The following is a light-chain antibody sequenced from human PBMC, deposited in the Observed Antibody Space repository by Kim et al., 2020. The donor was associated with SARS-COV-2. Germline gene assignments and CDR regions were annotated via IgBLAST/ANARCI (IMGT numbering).Light chain of an antibody. CDR3: AAWEDSPGGYVV. J-gene: IGLJ2*01. CDR1: TSNIETNT. Sequence: QLVLTQPPSVSGTPGQRVSISCSGGTSNIETNTVNWYQQLPGAAPKLLIHTNNQRPSGVPDRFSGSRFGTSASLTISGLQSEDEADYFCAAWEDSPGGYVVFGGGTQLTVL. CDR2: TNN. V-gene: IGLV1-44*01.